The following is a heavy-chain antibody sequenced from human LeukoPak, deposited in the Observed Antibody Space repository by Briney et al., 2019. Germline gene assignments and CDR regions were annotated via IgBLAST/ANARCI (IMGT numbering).Heavy chain of an antibody. Sequence: GGSLRLSCAASGFTFRSSAMSWVRQAPGKGLEWVSTVSGNGVNTYYADSVKGRFTISRDNSKNTLYLQMSSLRAEDTAVYYCARDPNGDYIGAFEIWGQGTMVTVSS. CDR2: VSGNGVNT. V-gene: IGHV3-23*01. J-gene: IGHJ3*02. D-gene: IGHD4-17*01. CDR3: ARDPNGDYIGAFEI. CDR1: GFTFRSSA.